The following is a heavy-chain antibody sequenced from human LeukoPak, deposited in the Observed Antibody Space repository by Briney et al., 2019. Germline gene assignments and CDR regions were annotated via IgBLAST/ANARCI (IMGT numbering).Heavy chain of an antibody. D-gene: IGHD3-10*01. CDR3: AKDWNYYGSGSYYDSWGY. CDR2: INPSGGST. V-gene: IGHV1-46*01. J-gene: IGHJ4*02. Sequence: ASVKVSCKASGYTFISYYMHWVRQAPGQGLEWMGIINPSGGSTSYAQKFQGRVTMTRDTSTSTVYMELSSLRSEDTAVYYCAKDWNYYGSGSYYDSWGYWGQGTLVTVSS. CDR1: GYTFISYY.